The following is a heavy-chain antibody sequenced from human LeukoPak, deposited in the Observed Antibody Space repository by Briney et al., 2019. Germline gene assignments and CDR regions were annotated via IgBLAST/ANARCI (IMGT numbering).Heavy chain of an antibody. CDR3: AKGESPQYMVRGVPYYYYVMDV. V-gene: IGHV3-53*01. CDR1: GFTVSSNY. J-gene: IGHJ6*02. Sequence: PGGSLRLSCAASGFTVSSNYMSWVRQAPGKGLEWVSVIYSGGSTYYADSVKGRLTISRDNSKSTLYLQMSSLRAEDTAVYYCAKGESPQYMVRGVPYYYYVMDVWGQGTTVTVAS. D-gene: IGHD3-10*01. CDR2: IYSGGST.